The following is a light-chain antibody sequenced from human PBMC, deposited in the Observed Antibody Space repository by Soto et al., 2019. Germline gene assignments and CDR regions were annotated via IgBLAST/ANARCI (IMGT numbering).Light chain of an antibody. Sequence: QSALTQPRSVSGSPGQSVTISCTGTSSDVGGYNYVSWYQQHPGKAPKPIIYDVSERPSGVPDRFSGSKSGNTASLTISGLQAEDEADYFCCSFAGSATLYVFGIGTKVTVL. CDR3: CSFAGSATLYV. V-gene: IGLV2-11*01. J-gene: IGLJ1*01. CDR2: DVS. CDR1: SSDVGGYNY.